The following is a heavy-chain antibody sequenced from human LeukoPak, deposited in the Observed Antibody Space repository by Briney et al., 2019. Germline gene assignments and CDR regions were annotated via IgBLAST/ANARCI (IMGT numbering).Heavy chain of an antibody. D-gene: IGHD2-15*01. CDR3: AKDEGGGDLDL. V-gene: IGHV3-66*01. J-gene: IGHJ2*01. Sequence: GGSLRLSCAASGFTVSNNYMSWVRQAPGKGLEWVSIIYTGGGTNYAESVKGRFIISRDNSKNTLYLQMNSLRVEDTAVYYCAKDEGGGDLDLRGRGTLVTVSS. CDR1: GFTVSNNY. CDR2: IYTGGGT.